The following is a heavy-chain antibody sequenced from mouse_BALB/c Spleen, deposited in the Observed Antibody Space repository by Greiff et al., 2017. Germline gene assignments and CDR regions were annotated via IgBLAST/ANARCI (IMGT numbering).Heavy chain of an antibody. J-gene: IGHJ3*01. Sequence: QVQLQQSGAELVRPGASVTLSCKASGYTFTDYEMHWVKQTPVHGLEWIGAIDPETGGTAYNQKFKGKATLTADKSSSTAYMELRSLTSEDSAVYYCTRPTTVVATRFAYRGQGTLVTVSA. V-gene: IGHV1-15*01. CDR3: TRPTTVVATRFAY. CDR1: GYTFTDYE. D-gene: IGHD1-1*01. CDR2: IDPETGGT.